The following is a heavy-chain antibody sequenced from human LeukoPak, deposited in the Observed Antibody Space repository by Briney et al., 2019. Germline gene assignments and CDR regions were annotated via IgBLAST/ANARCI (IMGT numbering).Heavy chain of an antibody. CDR1: GGSISSYY. Sequence: PSETLSLTCNVSGGSISSYYWSWIRQPPGKGLEWIGYIYFSGNTHYNPSLKSRVTILVDTSKNEFSLKLSSVTAADTAIYYCARSRQVLRYPIDSWGQGLLVTVSS. CDR3: ARSRQVLRYPIDS. J-gene: IGHJ4*02. CDR2: IYFSGNT. V-gene: IGHV4-59*13. D-gene: IGHD3-9*01.